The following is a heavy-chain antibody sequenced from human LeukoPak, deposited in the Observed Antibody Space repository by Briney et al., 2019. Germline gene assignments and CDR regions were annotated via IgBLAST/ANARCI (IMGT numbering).Heavy chain of an antibody. Sequence: SETLSLTCTVSGGSISSYYWSWIRQPPGKGLEWIGEINHSGSTNYNPSLKSRVTISVDTSKNQFSLKLSSVTAADTAVYYCARGNYYDSSGYYWGQGTLVTVSS. J-gene: IGHJ4*02. V-gene: IGHV4-34*01. CDR3: ARGNYYDSSGYY. D-gene: IGHD3-22*01. CDR1: GGSISSYY. CDR2: INHSGST.